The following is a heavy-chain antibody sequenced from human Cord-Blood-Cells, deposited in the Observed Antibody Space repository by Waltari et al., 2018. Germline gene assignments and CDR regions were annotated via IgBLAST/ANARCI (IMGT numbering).Heavy chain of an antibody. V-gene: IGHV3-74*01. CDR1: GFTFSSYW. Sequence: EVQLVESGGGLVQPGGSLRLSCAASGFTFSSYWMHWVRQAPGKGLVCVSRINSDGSSTSYADSVKGRFTISRDNAKNTLYLQMNSLRAEDTAVYYCARASGYCSSTSCYWYFDLWGRGTLVTVSS. J-gene: IGHJ2*01. CDR3: ARASGYCSSTSCYWYFDL. CDR2: INSDGSST. D-gene: IGHD2-2*01.